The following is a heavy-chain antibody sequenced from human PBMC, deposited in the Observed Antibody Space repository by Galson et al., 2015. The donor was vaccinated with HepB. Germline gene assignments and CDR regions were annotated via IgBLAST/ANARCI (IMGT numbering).Heavy chain of an antibody. J-gene: IGHJ4*02. CDR2: TYYRSKWYN. Sequence: CAISGDSVSSNDAAWNWIRQSPSRGLEWLGRTYYRSKWYNGYAPSVKSRISINPDISKNQFSLQLNSVTPEDTAVYYCARTQGGHFDYWGQGTLVTVSS. CDR1: GDSVSSNDAA. CDR3: ARTQGGHFDY. V-gene: IGHV6-1*01. D-gene: IGHD3-16*01.